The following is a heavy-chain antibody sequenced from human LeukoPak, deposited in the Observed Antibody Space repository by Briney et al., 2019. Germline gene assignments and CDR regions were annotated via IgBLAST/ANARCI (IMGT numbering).Heavy chain of an antibody. CDR1: GGSFSGYY. J-gene: IGHJ4*02. CDR3: ARLSPVELYFDY. V-gene: IGHV4-34*01. Sequence: ETLSLTCAXYGGSFSGYYWSWIRQPPGKGLEWIGEINHSGSTNYNPSLKSRVTISVDTSKNQFSLKLSSVTAADTAVYYCARLSPVELYFDYWGQGTLVTVSS. CDR2: INHSGST. D-gene: IGHD1-7*01.